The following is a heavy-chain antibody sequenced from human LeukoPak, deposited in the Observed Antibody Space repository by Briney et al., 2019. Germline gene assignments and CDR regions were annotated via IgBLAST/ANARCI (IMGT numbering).Heavy chain of an antibody. Sequence: PGGSLRLSCAASGFTFSSYGMHWVRQAPGKGLEWVAVISYDGSNKYYADSVKGRFTISRDNCKNTLYLQMNSLRTEDTTVYYCALWDGQLERLYYFDYWGQGTLVTVSS. CDR1: GFTFSSYG. J-gene: IGHJ4*02. D-gene: IGHD1-1*01. CDR2: ISYDGSNK. CDR3: ALWDGQLERLYYFDY. V-gene: IGHV3-30*03.